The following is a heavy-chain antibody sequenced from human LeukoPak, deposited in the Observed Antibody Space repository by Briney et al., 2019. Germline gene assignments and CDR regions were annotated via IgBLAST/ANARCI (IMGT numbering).Heavy chain of an antibody. V-gene: IGHV1-2*02. CDR3: ARGSRISGSKTTYDN. D-gene: IGHD6-19*01. J-gene: IGHJ3*02. CDR2: VNPNSGDT. Sequence: ASVKVSCKASGYTFTGYYMHWVRQAPGQGLEWMGWVNPNSGDTLYAQKFQGRVTMTRDTSISTGYMELRGLISDDSAVYYCARGSRISGSKTTYDNWGQGTMVTVSS. CDR1: GYTFTGYY.